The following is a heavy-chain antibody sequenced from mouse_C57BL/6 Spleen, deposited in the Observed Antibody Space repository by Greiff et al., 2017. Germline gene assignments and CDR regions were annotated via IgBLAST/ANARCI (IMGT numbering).Heavy chain of an antibody. V-gene: IGHV1-42*01. Sequence: VQLQQSGPELVKPGASVKISCKASGYSFTGYYMNWVKQSPEKSLEWIGEINPSTGGTTYNQKFKAKATLTVDKSASTAYMPLKSLTSEDSAVYYCARPRRIYDGTEGFAYWGQGTLVTVSA. D-gene: IGHD2-3*01. J-gene: IGHJ3*01. CDR1: GYSFTGYY. CDR2: INPSTGGT. CDR3: ARPRRIYDGTEGFAY.